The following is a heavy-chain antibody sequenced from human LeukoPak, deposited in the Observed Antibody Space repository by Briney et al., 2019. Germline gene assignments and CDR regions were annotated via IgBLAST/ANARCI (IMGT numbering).Heavy chain of an antibody. CDR3: ARHSSGWTFDP. V-gene: IGHV5-10-1*01. CDR1: GYSFTSYW. D-gene: IGHD6-19*01. CDR2: IDPSDSYT. J-gene: IGHJ5*02. Sequence: GESLKISCKGSGYSFTSYWISWVRQMPGKGLEWMGRIDPSDSYTNYSPSFQGHVSISADKSISTAYLQWSSLKASDTAMNCCARHSSGWTFDPWGQGTLVTVSS.